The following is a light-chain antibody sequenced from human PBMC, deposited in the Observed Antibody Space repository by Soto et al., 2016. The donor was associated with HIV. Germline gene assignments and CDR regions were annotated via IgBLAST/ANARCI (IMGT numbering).Light chain of an antibody. CDR3: MSRDNNTNPVI. Sequence: SSELTQDPAVSVALGQTARITCQGDSLRVHYAIWYQQKPGQAPVLILYGDNNRPSGIPGRFSGSSSGNTAALTITGAQAEDEADYYCMSRDNNTNPVIFGGGTKLTVL. CDR2: GDN. J-gene: IGLJ2*01. V-gene: IGLV3-19*01. CDR1: SLRVHY.